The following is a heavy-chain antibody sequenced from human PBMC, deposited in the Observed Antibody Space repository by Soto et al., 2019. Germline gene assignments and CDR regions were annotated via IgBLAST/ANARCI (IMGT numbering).Heavy chain of an antibody. Sequence: ASVKVSCKASGYTFTSYGISWVRQAPGQGLERTGWISAYNGNTNYAQKLQGRVTMTTDTSTSTAYLELRSLRSDDTAVYYCARDSGNYYDSSGYSKVWFDPWGQGTLVTVSS. J-gene: IGHJ5*02. CDR2: ISAYNGNT. V-gene: IGHV1-18*01. CDR3: ARDSGNYYDSSGYSKVWFDP. D-gene: IGHD3-22*01. CDR1: GYTFTSYG.